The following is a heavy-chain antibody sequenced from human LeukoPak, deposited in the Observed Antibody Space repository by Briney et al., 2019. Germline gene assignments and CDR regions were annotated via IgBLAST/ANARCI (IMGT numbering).Heavy chain of an antibody. Sequence: GGSLRLSCAASGFTVSSNYMSWVRQAPGKGLEWVSVIYSGGSTYYADSVKGRFTISRDNSKNTLYLQMDSLRAEDTAVYYCASARYSSGWHYYYYYYMDVWGKGTTVTVSS. D-gene: IGHD6-19*01. CDR1: GFTVSSNY. CDR3: ASARYSSGWHYYYYYYMDV. CDR2: IYSGGST. V-gene: IGHV3-53*01. J-gene: IGHJ6*03.